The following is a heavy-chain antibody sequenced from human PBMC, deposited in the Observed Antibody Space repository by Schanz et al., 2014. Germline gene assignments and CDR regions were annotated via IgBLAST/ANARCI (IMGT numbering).Heavy chain of an antibody. CDR3: ARKMKLGVYGGKGHDSLDI. CDR1: GFIFRSFG. J-gene: IGHJ3*02. D-gene: IGHD4-17*01. Sequence: GQLVESGGGVVQPGKSLRLSCATSGFIFRSFGIHWVRQAPGRGLEWVSAISGSGGSTYYADSVKGRFTISSDNSKSTLYLQMSSLRAEDTAVYYCARKMKLGVYGGKGHDSLDIWGQGTMXTVSS. CDR2: ISGSGGST. V-gene: IGHV3-23*04.